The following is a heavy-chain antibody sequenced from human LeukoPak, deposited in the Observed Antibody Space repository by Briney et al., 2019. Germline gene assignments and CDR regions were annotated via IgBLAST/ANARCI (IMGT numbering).Heavy chain of an antibody. CDR3: AXXXXTXRVFDY. Sequence: AASVKVSCKASGGTFSSYAISWVRQAPGQGLEWMGGIIPIFGTANYAQKFQGRVTITTDESTSTAYMELSSLRSEDTAVYYCAXXXXTXRVFDYXGQGTLVTV. D-gene: IGHD1-7*01. CDR1: GGTFSSYA. CDR2: IIPIFGTA. V-gene: IGHV1-69*05. J-gene: IGHJ4*02.